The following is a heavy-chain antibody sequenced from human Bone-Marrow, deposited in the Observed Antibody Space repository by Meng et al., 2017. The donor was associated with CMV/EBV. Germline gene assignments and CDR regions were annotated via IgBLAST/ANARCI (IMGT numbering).Heavy chain of an antibody. J-gene: IGHJ6*02. Sequence: GECPTLTCTVSGFTVSSNYMSWVRQAPGKGLEWVSVIYSGGSTYYADSLKSRFTISRDNSKNTLYLQVNSLRAEDTAVYYCARGGITRFRELYYYYGMDVWGQGTTVTVSS. CDR2: IYSGGST. CDR3: ARGGITRFRELYYYYGMDV. V-gene: IGHV3-53*01. CDR1: GFTVSSNY. D-gene: IGHD1-14*01.